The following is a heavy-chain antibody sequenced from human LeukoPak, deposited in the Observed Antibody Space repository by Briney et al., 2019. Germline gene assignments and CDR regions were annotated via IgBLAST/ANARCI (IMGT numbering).Heavy chain of an antibody. CDR2: INPNSVGT. V-gene: IGHV1-2*02. Sequence: ASVKVSCKASGYTFTGYYMHWVRQAPGQGLEWMGWINPNSVGTNYAQKFQGRVTMTRDTSISHAYMELSRLRSDDTAVYYCARYSEYDILTGRVVPSGMDVWGQGTTVTVSS. J-gene: IGHJ6*02. CDR3: ARYSEYDILTGRVVPSGMDV. D-gene: IGHD3-9*01. CDR1: GYTFTGYY.